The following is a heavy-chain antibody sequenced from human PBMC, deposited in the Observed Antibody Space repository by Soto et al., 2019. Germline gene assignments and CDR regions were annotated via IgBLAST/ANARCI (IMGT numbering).Heavy chain of an antibody. CDR2: IYYSGST. CDR3: ARHRWPPVAFDI. V-gene: IGHV4-39*01. CDR1: GGSISSSSYY. J-gene: IGHJ3*02. Sequence: QLQLQESGPGLVKPSETLSLTCTVSGGSISSSSYYWGWIRQPPGKGLEWIGSIYYSGSTYYNPSLKSRVTISVDTSKNQFSLMLSSVTAADTAVYYCARHRWPPVAFDIWGQGTMVTVSS.